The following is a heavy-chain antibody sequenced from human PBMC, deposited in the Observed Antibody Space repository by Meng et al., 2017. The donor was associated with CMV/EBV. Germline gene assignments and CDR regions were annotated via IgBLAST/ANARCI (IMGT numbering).Heavy chain of an antibody. Sequence: QVQLVQSGAEVKKPGASVKVACKASGYNFTGYYMHWVRQAPGQGLEWMGWINPNSGGTNHAQKFQGRVTMTRDTSISTAYMELSRLRSDDTAVYYCARHYDYDDYWGQGTLVTVSS. D-gene: IGHD3-16*01. CDR2: INPNSGGT. CDR3: ARHYDYDDY. V-gene: IGHV1-2*02. CDR1: GYNFTGYY. J-gene: IGHJ4*02.